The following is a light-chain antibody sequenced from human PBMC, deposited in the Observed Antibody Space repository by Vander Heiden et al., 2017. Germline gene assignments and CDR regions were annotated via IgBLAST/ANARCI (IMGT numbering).Light chain of an antibody. J-gene: IGLJ3*02. CDR2: RDD. Sequence: QSVLTQPPSASGTPGQRVTISCSGSRSDIGRKSVDWYQRCPATAPNLLIYRDDQRPSGVPGRFSGSKSGSSASLTISGLQSEDEAEYYCATWDDSLNDWVFGGGTKLTVL. V-gene: IGLV1-44*01. CDR3: ATWDDSLNDWV. CDR1: RSDIGRKS.